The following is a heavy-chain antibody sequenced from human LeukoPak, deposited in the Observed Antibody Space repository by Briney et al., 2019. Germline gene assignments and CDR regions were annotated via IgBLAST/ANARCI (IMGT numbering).Heavy chain of an antibody. CDR3: SRGRWYSSSWNFDY. J-gene: IGHJ4*02. D-gene: IGHD6-13*01. CDR1: GGTFISYA. Sequence: SVKVSCKASGGTFISYAISWVRQAPGQGLEWMGGIIPIFGTANYAQKFQGRVTITTDEPTSTAYMELSSLRSEDTAVYYCSRGRWYSSSWNFDYWGQGTLVTVSA. V-gene: IGHV1-69*05. CDR2: IIPIFGTA.